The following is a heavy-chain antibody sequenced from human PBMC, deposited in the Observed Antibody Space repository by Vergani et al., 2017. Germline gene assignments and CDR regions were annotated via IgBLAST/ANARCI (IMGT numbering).Heavy chain of an antibody. J-gene: IGHJ6*02. V-gene: IGHV1-2*04. CDR2: INPNSGGT. CDR3: ARENRGLEIAGGGDYYYYGIDV. CDR1: GYTFTGYY. Sequence: QVQLVQSGAEVKKPGASVKVSCKASGYTFTGYYMHWVRQAPGQGLEWMGWINPNSGGTNYAQRFQGWVTMTRDTSISTAYMELSRLRSDHTAVYYFARENRGLEIAGGGDYYYYGIDVWGQGTTVTVSS. D-gene: IGHD2-21*01.